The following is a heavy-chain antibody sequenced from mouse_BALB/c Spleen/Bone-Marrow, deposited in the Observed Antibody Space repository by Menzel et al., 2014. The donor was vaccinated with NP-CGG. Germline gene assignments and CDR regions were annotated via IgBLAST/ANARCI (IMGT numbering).Heavy chain of an antibody. V-gene: IGHV2-3*01. Sequence: VKLVESGPGLVAPSQRLSIPCTVSGFSLTTYGVSWVRRPPGKGLEWLGVIWGDGSTNYHSALISRLSISKDNSKSQVFLKLNSLQTDDTATYYCAKWDYYGIFYAMDYWGQGTSVTVSS. J-gene: IGHJ4*01. CDR1: GFSLTTYG. D-gene: IGHD2-1*01. CDR2: IWGDGST. CDR3: AKWDYYGIFYAMDY.